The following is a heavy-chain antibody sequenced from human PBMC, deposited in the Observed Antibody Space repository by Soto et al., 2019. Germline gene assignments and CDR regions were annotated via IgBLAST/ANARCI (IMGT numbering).Heavy chain of an antibody. D-gene: IGHD3-22*01. J-gene: IGHJ4*02. V-gene: IGHV4-39*01. CDR3: ARHGYYYDSTGYYYFV. CDR2: IYYSGMT. Sequence: RSLTCTVSGGSVSSTNHYWGWIRQPPGKGLEWIGDIYYSGMTRYNPSLKSRVTISVDTSRDQFSLKLSSVTAADTAVYYCARHGYYYDSTGYYYFVWGQGTLVTVSS. CDR1: GGSVSSTNHY.